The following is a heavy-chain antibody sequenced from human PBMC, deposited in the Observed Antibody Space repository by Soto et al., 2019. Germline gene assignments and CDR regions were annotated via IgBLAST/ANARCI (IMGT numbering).Heavy chain of an antibody. Sequence: SETLSLTCAVYGGSFSGYYWSWIRQPPGKGLEWIGYIYYSGSTNYNPSLKSRVTISVDTSKNQFSLKLSSVTAADTAVYYCARDVAENYGGDYYYGMDVWGQGTTVTVSS. V-gene: IGHV4-59*01. CDR2: IYYSGST. CDR3: ARDVAENYGGDYYYGMDV. D-gene: IGHD2-21*01. CDR1: GGSFSGYY. J-gene: IGHJ6*02.